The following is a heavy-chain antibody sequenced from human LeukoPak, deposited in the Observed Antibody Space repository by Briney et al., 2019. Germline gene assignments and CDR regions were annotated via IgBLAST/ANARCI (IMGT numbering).Heavy chain of an antibody. V-gene: IGHV4-39*01. J-gene: IGHJ3*02. D-gene: IGHD2-15*01. Sequence: SETLSLTCTVSGGSISSSSYYWGWIRQPPGKGLEWIGSIYYSGSTYYDPSLKSRVTISVDTSKNQFSLKLSSVTAADTAVYYCARQDRDIVVVVAATGAFDIWGQGTMVTVSS. CDR3: ARQDRDIVVVVAATGAFDI. CDR1: GGSISSSSYY. CDR2: IYYSGST.